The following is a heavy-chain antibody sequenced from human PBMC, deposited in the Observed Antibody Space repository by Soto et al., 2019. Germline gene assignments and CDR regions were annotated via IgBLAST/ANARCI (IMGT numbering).Heavy chain of an antibody. CDR1: GFTFSSYS. CDR3: ARVGVLMYYGGNPFDY. Sequence: EVQLVESGGGLVQPGGSLRLSCAASGFTFSSYSMNWVRQAPGKGLEWVSYISSSSSTIYYADSVKGRFTISRDNAENSLYLQMNSLRAEDTAVYYCARVGVLMYYGGNPFDYWGQGTLVTVSS. V-gene: IGHV3-48*01. J-gene: IGHJ4*02. D-gene: IGHD4-17*01. CDR2: ISSSSSTI.